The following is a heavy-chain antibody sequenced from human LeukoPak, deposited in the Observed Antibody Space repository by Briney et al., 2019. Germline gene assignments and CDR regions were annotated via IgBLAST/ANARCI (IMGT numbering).Heavy chain of an antibody. CDR3: ASLGYCSSTSCYRP. J-gene: IGHJ5*02. CDR2: ISGSGGST. CDR1: GFTFSTYG. V-gene: IGHV3-23*01. Sequence: GGSLRLSCAASGFTFSTYGMTWVRQAPGKGLEWVSAISGSGGSTYYADSVKGRFTISRDNAKNSLYLQMNSLRAEDTAVYYCASLGYCSSTSCYRPWGQGTLVTVSS. D-gene: IGHD2-2*01.